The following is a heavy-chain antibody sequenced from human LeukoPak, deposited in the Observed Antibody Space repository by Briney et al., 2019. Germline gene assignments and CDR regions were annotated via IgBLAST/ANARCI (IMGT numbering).Heavy chain of an antibody. CDR1: GFTFSSYA. V-gene: IGHV3-23*01. CDR2: ISGSGGST. Sequence: GGSLRLSCAAPGFTFSSYAMSWVRQAPGKGLEWVSAISGSGGSTYYADSVKGRFTISRDNSKNTLYLQMNSLRAEDTAVYYCAKDPPTGFGEFNWFDSWRQGTLVTVSS. D-gene: IGHD3-10*01. J-gene: IGHJ5*01. CDR3: AKDPPTGFGEFNWFDS.